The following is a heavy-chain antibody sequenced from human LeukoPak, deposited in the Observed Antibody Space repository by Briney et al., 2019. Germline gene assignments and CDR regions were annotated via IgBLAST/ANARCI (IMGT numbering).Heavy chain of an antibody. V-gene: IGHV1-69*05. Sequence: SVKVSCKASGGTFSSYAISWVRQAPGQGLEWMGGIIPIFGTANYAQKFQGRVTITRNTSISTVYMELSSLRSEDTAVYYCARGRWDTVNASYYYYYYMDVWGKGTTVTVSS. CDR3: ARGRWDTVNASYYYYYYMDV. CDR2: IIPIFGTA. D-gene: IGHD4-17*01. J-gene: IGHJ6*03. CDR1: GGTFSSYA.